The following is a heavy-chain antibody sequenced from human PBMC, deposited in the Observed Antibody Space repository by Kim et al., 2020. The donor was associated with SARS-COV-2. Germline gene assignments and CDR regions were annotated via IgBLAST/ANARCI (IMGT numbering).Heavy chain of an antibody. CDR3: ARQARSNTFIDD. V-gene: IGHV4-59*08. J-gene: IGHJ4*02. Sequence: STPPLKSRVARSVDTSKNLLSLKLSSVTAADTAVYYCARQARSNTFIDDWGQGTLVTVSS.